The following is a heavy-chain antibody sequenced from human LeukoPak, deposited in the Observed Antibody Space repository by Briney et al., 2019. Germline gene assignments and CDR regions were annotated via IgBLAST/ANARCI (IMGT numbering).Heavy chain of an antibody. CDR3: ARDAKPYDSSGYYYYYYYYMDV. CDR1: GFTFSSYG. Sequence: GGSLRLSCAASGFTFSSYGMHWVRQAPGKGLEWVAFIRYDENNKYYADSVKGRFTISRDNSKNTLYLQMNSLRAEDTAVYYCARDAKPYDSSGYYYYYYYYMDVWGKGTTVTVSS. J-gene: IGHJ6*03. V-gene: IGHV3-30*02. D-gene: IGHD3-22*01. CDR2: IRYDENNK.